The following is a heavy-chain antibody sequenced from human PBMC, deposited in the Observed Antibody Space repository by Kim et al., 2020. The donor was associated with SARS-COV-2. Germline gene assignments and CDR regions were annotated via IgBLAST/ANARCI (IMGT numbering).Heavy chain of an antibody. CDR2: IHYRGRT. Sequence: SETLSLTCTVSGGSVSSGDYYWTWIRQPPGKGLEWIGFIHYRGRTNYSPSLKSRLTMSVDTSKNQFSLKLTSVTAADTAVYYCARENGAYDSRGYYLANFDSWGQGTLATVSS. CDR1: GGSVSSGDYY. J-gene: IGHJ4*02. CDR3: ARENGAYDSRGYYLANFDS. V-gene: IGHV4-61*08. D-gene: IGHD3-22*01.